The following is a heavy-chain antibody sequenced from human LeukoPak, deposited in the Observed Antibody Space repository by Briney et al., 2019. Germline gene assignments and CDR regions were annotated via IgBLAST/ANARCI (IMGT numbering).Heavy chain of an antibody. CDR3: ATSYYDFWSGYYVFLNFDY. J-gene: IGHJ4*02. CDR1: GGSVSSGSYY. CDR2: IYYSGST. V-gene: IGHV4-61*01. Sequence: SETLSLTCTVSGGSVSSGSYYWSWIRQPPGKGLEWIGYIYYSGSTNYNPSLKSRDTISVDTSKNQFSLKLSSVTAADTAVYYCATSYYDFWSGYYVFLNFDYWGQGTLVTVSS. D-gene: IGHD3-3*01.